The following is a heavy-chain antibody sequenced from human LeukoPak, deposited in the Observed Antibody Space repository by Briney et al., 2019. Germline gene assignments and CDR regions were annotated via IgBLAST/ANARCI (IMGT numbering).Heavy chain of an antibody. D-gene: IGHD3-10*01. CDR1: GYTFTSYY. V-gene: IGHV1-46*01. Sequence: ASVPVSCKASGYTFTSYYMHWVRQAPGQGLEWMGIINPSGGSTSYAQKFQGRVTMTRDTSTSTVYMELSSLRSEDTAVYYCARDYRPGSPLWFGSPDYWGQGTLVTVFS. J-gene: IGHJ4*02. CDR3: ARDYRPGSPLWFGSPDY. CDR2: INPSGGST.